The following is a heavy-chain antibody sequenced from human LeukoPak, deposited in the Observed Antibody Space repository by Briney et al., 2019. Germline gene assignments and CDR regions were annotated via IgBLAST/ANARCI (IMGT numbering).Heavy chain of an antibody. CDR2: IYYSGST. CDR1: GGSISSSSYY. Sequence: SETLSLTCTVSGGSISSSSYYWGWIRQPPGKGLEWIGSIYYSGSTNYNPSLKSRVTISVDKSKNQFSLKLSSVTAADTAVYYCASRYCSGGSCYPHQYWGQGTLVTVSP. V-gene: IGHV4-39*07. D-gene: IGHD2-15*01. CDR3: ASRYCSGGSCYPHQY. J-gene: IGHJ4*02.